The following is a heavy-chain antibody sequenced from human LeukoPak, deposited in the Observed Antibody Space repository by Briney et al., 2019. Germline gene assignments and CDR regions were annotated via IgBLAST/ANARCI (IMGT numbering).Heavy chain of an antibody. CDR1: GGSFSVYY. CDR2: INDSGRT. CDR3: ARMSPRLRRLTMTTTKGLDY. Sequence: SETLSLTCAAYGGSFSVYYWSWIRQPPGKGLEWIGEINDSGRTNYNPSLKSRVTISVDTSKNQFSLKLSSVTAADTAVYYCARMSPRLRRLTMTTTKGLDYWGQGTLVTVSS. J-gene: IGHJ4*02. V-gene: IGHV4-34*01. D-gene: IGHD4-17*01.